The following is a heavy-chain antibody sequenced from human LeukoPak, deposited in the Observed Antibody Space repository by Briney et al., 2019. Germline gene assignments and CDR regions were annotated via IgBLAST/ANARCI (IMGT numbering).Heavy chain of an antibody. CDR2: IRYDGSNK. CDR1: GFTFSSYG. Sequence: GGSLRLSCAASGFTFSSYGMHWVRQAPGKGLEWVAFIRYDGSNKYYADSVKGRFTISRDNSKNTLYLQMNSLRAEDTAVYYCAKGGTNYDLSFDPWGQGTLVTVSS. V-gene: IGHV3-30*02. D-gene: IGHD3-3*01. CDR3: AKGGTNYDLSFDP. J-gene: IGHJ5*02.